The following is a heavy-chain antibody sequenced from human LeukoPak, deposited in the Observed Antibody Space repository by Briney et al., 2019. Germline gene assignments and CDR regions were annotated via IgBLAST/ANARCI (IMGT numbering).Heavy chain of an antibody. CDR2: IYYSGST. D-gene: IGHD6-6*01. CDR1: GGSISSHY. CDR3: AREAGGQLVAFDI. Sequence: PSETLSLTCTVSGGSISSHYWSWIRQPPGEGLEWIGYIYYSGSTNYNPSLKSRVTISVDTSKNQFSLKLSSVTAADTAVYYCAREAGGQLVAFDIWGQGTMVTVSS. V-gene: IGHV4-59*11. J-gene: IGHJ3*02.